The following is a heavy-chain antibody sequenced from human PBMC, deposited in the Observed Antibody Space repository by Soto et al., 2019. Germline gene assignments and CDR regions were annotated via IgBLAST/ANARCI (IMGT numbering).Heavy chain of an antibody. CDR1: RGSFYDPY. V-gene: IGHV4-34*01. J-gene: IGHJ3*02. D-gene: IGHD2-2*01. Sequence: SDNLSHTYAVTRGSFYDPYWSWIRQPPGKGLEWIGEIKHSGLTNYNSSLKSRITMSVDTTKNRFSLKLSSVTAADTAVYYCARVYSTTWSPDAFDIWGQGTVVT. CDR3: ARVYSTTWSPDAFDI. CDR2: IKHSGLT.